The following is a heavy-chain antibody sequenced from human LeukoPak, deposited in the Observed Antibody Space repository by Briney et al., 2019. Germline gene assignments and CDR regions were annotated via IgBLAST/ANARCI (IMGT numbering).Heavy chain of an antibody. D-gene: IGHD3-10*01. V-gene: IGHV5-51*01. Sequence: GESLKISCKGSGYSFTSYWIGWVRQMPGKGLEWMGSIYSGDSDTRYSPSFQGQDTISADKSTSPAYLQWSSLKASDTAMYYCARHQYYYGSGSQVPWSDYWGQGTLVTVSS. CDR2: IYSGDSDT. CDR3: ARHQYYYGSGSQVPWSDY. CDR1: GYSFTSYW. J-gene: IGHJ4*02.